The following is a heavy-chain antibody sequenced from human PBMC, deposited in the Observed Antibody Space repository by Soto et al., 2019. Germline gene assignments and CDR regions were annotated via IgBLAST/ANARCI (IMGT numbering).Heavy chain of an antibody. D-gene: IGHD1-26*01. V-gene: IGHV4-59*01. CDR3: AGSGSYYDVNGFDP. CDR2: IYYSGST. Sequence: SETLSLTCTVSGGSISSYYWSWIRQPPGKGLEWIGYIYYSGSTNYNPSLKSRVTISVDTSKNQFSLKLSSVTAADTAVYYCAGSGSYYDVNGFDPWGQGTLVTVS. J-gene: IGHJ5*02. CDR1: GGSISSYY.